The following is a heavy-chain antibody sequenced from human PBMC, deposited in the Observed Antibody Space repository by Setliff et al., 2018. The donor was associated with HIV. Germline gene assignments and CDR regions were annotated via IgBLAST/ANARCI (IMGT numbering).Heavy chain of an antibody. CDR1: GFSFSSYT. CDR3: AKDKGSSGWSA. Sequence: GGSLRLSCAASGFSFSSYTMNWVRQAPGKGLEWVSYISSSSTTVYYADSVKGRFTISRDNAENSLYLQMNSLRAEDTAVYYCAKDKGSSGWSAWGQGTLVTVSS. J-gene: IGHJ5*02. V-gene: IGHV3-48*01. CDR2: ISSSSTTV. D-gene: IGHD6-19*01.